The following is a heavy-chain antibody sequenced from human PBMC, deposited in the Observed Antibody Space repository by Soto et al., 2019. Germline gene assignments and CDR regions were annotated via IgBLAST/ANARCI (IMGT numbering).Heavy chain of an antibody. D-gene: IGHD3-16*01. CDR3: AKGARYDYVWGSAEPPSDFDY. V-gene: IGHV3-30*18. Sequence: PGGSLRLSCAASGFTFSSYGMHWVRQAPGKGLEWVAVISYDGSNKYYADSVKGRFTISRDNSKNTLCLQMNSLRAEDTAVYYCAKGARYDYVWGSAEPPSDFDYWGQGTLVTVSS. CDR1: GFTFSSYG. J-gene: IGHJ4*02. CDR2: ISYDGSNK.